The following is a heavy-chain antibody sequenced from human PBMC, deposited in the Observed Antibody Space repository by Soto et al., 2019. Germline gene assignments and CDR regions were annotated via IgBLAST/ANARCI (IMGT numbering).Heavy chain of an antibody. CDR1: AGSMSSGQYY. D-gene: IGHD2-2*01. CDR2: IYYSGST. J-gene: IGHJ5*02. V-gene: IGHV4-61*01. Sequence: SETLSLTCTVSAGSMSSGQYYWSWLLQPPGKGLEWIGYIYYSGSTNYNPSLKSRVTISVDTSKNQFSLKLNSVTAADTAVYYCARVVSVADNWFDPWGQGTLVTVS. CDR3: ARVVSVADNWFDP.